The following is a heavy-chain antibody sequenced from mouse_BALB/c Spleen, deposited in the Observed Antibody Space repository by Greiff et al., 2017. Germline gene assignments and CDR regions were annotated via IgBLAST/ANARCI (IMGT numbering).Heavy chain of an antibody. CDR3: TRSGVGRSTMITMGPYAMDY. CDR1: GYSFTSYW. J-gene: IGHJ4*01. Sequence: EVQLQQSGTVLARPGASVKMSCKASGYSFTSYWMHWVKQRPGQGLEWIGAIYPGNSDTSYNQKFKGKAKLTAVTSASTAYMELSSLTNEDSAVYYCTRSGVGRSTMITMGPYAMDYWGQGTSVTVSS. V-gene: IGHV1-5*01. D-gene: IGHD2-4*01. CDR2: IYPGNSDT.